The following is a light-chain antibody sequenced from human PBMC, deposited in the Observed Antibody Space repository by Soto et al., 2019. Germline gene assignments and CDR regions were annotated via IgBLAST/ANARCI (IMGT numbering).Light chain of an antibody. CDR3: QQYGSSHVA. CDR2: AGS. J-gene: IGKJ1*01. CDR1: QSISIN. V-gene: IGKV3-20*01. Sequence: EIVLTQSPGTLSVSPGDRVTLSCRASQSISINLAWYQHKPGQAPRLLIHAGSTRATGIPARISGSGSGTDFTLTISRLEPEDFAVYYCQQYGSSHVAFGQGTKVDIK.